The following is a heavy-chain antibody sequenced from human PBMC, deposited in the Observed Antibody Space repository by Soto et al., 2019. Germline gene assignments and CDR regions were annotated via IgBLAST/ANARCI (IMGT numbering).Heavy chain of an antibody. Sequence: PSETLSLTCTVSSGSVSSGGYYWSWIRQHPGKGLEWIGSIYYTGTTYYSPSLNSRVTISVVMSKNQFSLRLNSVTAADTAVYYCARVVSTHFEYWGQGILVTVSS. CDR2: IYYTGTT. V-gene: IGHV4-31*03. CDR3: ARVVSTHFEY. J-gene: IGHJ4*02. D-gene: IGHD6-13*01. CDR1: SGSVSSGGYY.